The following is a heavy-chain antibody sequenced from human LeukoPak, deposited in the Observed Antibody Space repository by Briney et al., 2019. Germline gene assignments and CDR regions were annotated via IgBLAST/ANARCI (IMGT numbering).Heavy chain of an antibody. Sequence: GSSVKVSCKASGGTFSSYAISWVRQAPGQGLEWMGGIIPIFGTANYAQKFQGRVTITTDESTSTAYMELSSLRSEDTAVYYCARDGSSWANWFDPWGQGTPVTVSS. D-gene: IGHD6-13*01. V-gene: IGHV1-69*05. J-gene: IGHJ5*02. CDR2: IIPIFGTA. CDR1: GGTFSSYA. CDR3: ARDGSSWANWFDP.